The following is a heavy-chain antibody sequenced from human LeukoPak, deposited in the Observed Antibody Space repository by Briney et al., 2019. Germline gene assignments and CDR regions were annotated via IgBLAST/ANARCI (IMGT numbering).Heavy chain of an antibody. CDR1: GFSLSTSGMC. D-gene: IGHD3-16*02. J-gene: IGHJ3*02. V-gene: IGHV2-70*01. CDR2: IDWDDDK. CDR3: GRMVIGDDAFDI. Sequence: ESGPTLVNPTQTLTLTCTFSGFSLSTSGMCVSWIRQPPGKALEWLALIDWDDDKYYSTSLKTRLTISKANSKNQVVLTMTNMDPVDTATYYYGRMVIGDDAFDIWGQGTMVTVSS.